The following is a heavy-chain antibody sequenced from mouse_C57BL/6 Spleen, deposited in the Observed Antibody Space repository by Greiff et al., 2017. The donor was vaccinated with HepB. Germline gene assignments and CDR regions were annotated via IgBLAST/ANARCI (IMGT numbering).Heavy chain of an antibody. CDR2: IDPANGNT. CDR3: ARSLYYYGSSGYFDV. J-gene: IGHJ1*03. CDR1: GFNIKNTY. V-gene: IGHV14-3*01. D-gene: IGHD1-1*01. Sequence: VHVKQSVAELVRPGASVKLSCTASGFNIKNTYMHWVKQRPEQGLEWIGRIDPANGNTKYAPKFQGKATITADTSSNTAYLQLSSLTSEDTAIYYCARSLYYYGSSGYFDVWGTGTTVTVSS.